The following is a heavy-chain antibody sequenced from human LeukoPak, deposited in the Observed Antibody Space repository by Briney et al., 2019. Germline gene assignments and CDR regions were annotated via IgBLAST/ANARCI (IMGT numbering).Heavy chain of an antibody. CDR1: GYTFTSYY. V-gene: IGHV1-46*01. CDR3: ARDRSIAAAGINWYSDL. J-gene: IGHJ2*01. Sequence: ASVKVSCKASGYTFTSYYMHWVRQAPGQGLEWTGIINPSGGSTSYAQKFQGRVTMTRDTSTSTVYMELSSLRSEDTAVYYCARDRSIAAAGINWYSDLWGRGTLVTVSS. CDR2: INPSGGST. D-gene: IGHD6-13*01.